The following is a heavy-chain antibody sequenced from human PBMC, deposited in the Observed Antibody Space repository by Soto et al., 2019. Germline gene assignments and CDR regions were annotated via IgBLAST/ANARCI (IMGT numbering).Heavy chain of an antibody. J-gene: IGHJ6*02. D-gene: IGHD3-3*01. CDR2: IYYSGST. Sequence: PSETLSLTCTVSGGSISSYYWSWIRQPPGKGLEWIGYIYYSGSTNYNPSLKSRVTISVATSKNQFPLKLSSVTAADAAVYYCGATSYDFWSAYRWHYDYGMDVWGQGTTVTVSS. CDR3: GATSYDFWSAYRWHYDYGMDV. V-gene: IGHV4-59*01. CDR1: GGSISSYY.